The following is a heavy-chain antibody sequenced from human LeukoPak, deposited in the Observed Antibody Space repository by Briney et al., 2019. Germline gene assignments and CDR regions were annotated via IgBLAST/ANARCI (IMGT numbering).Heavy chain of an antibody. J-gene: IGHJ1*01. CDR1: GGSISSRSYY. CDR3: ARHLPSSSGFKWYFQH. V-gene: IGHV4-39*01. Sequence: SETLSLTCTVSGGSISSRSYYWGWIPQPPGKGPEWIGSIYYSGSTYYNPSLKSRVTISVDTSKNQFSLKLSSVTAADTAVYYCARHLPSSSGFKWYFQHWGQGTLVTVSS. D-gene: IGHD3-22*01. CDR2: IYYSGST.